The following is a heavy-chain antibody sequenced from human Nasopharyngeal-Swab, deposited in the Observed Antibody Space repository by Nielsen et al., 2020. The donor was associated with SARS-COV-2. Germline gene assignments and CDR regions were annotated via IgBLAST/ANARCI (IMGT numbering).Heavy chain of an antibody. CDR2: ISYDGSNK. Sequence: GGSLRLSCAASGFTFSSYGMHWVRQAPGKGLEWVAVISYDGSNKYYADSVKGRFTISRDNSKNTLYLQMNSLRAEDTAVYYRAKALAAMDDYYCYGMDVWGQGTTVTVSS. V-gene: IGHV3-30*18. D-gene: IGHD5-18*01. CDR3: AKALAAMDDYYCYGMDV. CDR1: GFTFSSYG. J-gene: IGHJ6*02.